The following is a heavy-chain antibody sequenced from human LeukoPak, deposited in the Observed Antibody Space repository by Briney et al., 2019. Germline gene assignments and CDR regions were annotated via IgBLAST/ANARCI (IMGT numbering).Heavy chain of an antibody. V-gene: IGHV4-4*09. CDR1: GGSINSYY. CDR3: ARRAAADTHPPYYSYYYMDV. D-gene: IGHD6-13*01. Sequence: SETLSLTCTVSGGSINSYYWIWIRQPPGKGLEWIEYTPTSGSTDYNPSLKSRVTMSVDTSKNQISLRLTSVTAADTAVYYCARRAAADTHPPYYSYYYMDVWGKGTTVTVSS. J-gene: IGHJ6*03. CDR2: TPTSGST.